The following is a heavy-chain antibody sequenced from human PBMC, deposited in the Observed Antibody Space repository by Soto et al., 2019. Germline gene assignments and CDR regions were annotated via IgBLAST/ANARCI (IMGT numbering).Heavy chain of an antibody. CDR1: GFTFSSYT. CDR2: ISSSSSYI. Sequence: EVQLVESGGGLVKPGGSLRLSCAASGFTFSSYTMNWVRQAPGKGLEWVSSISSSSSYIYFADSVKGRFTISRDNAKNSLYLQMNSLRAEDTAVYYCSGNYDYYYYHMDVWGKGTTVTVSS. CDR3: SGNYDYYYYHMDV. V-gene: IGHV3-21*01. J-gene: IGHJ6*03. D-gene: IGHD3-16*01.